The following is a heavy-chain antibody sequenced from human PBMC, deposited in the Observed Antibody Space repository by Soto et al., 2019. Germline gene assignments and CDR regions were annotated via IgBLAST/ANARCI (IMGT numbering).Heavy chain of an antibody. J-gene: IGHJ5*02. CDR1: GVSITSGTYY. V-gene: IGHV4-39*01. CDR2: IYYTGST. D-gene: IGHD3-10*01. CDR3: ALSSGKLLWFGETFSGSGFDP. Sequence: NPSETLSLTCTVSGVSITSGTYYWGWIRQPPGKGLEWIGTIYYTGSTYYDPSLKSRVTISVDTSKNQFSLKLTSVTAADTAVYYCALSSGKLLWFGETFSGSGFDPWGQGNLVTVSS.